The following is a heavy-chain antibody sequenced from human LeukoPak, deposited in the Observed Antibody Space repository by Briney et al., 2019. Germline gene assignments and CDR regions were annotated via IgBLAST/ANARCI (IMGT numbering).Heavy chain of an antibody. D-gene: IGHD3/OR15-3a*01. Sequence: GESLKISCKGSGYSFTSYWIGWVRQMPGKGLEWMGIIYPGDSDTRYSPSFQGQVTISADKSISTAYLQWSSLKASDTAMYYCARHKARLHDFWTGFDAFDIWGQGTMVTVSS. V-gene: IGHV5-51*01. CDR3: ARHKARLHDFWTGFDAFDI. CDR2: IYPGDSDT. J-gene: IGHJ3*02. CDR1: GYSFTSYW.